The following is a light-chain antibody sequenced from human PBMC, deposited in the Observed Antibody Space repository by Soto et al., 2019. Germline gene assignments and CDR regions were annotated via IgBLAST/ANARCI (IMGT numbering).Light chain of an antibody. J-gene: IGLJ3*02. V-gene: IGLV2-14*01. CDR1: SSDVGGYNY. Sequence: QSVLTQPASVSGSPGQSITISCTGTSSDVGGYNYDSWCQQHPGKAPKLMIYEVSSRPSGISNRFSDSKSGNTASLTISGLQAEDEADYYCSSYTSTNFRVFGEGTKVTVL. CDR2: EVS. CDR3: SSYTSTNFRV.